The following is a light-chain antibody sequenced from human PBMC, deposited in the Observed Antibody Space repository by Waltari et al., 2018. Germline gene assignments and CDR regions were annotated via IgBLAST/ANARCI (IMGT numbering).Light chain of an antibody. CDR2: AAA. Sequence: DIQMTQSPSALSASVGDRVTITCRASKGISNYVAWFPQKPGKVPTRLIFAAATMDSGVPPRFSGSGSGTEFTLTISRLQPEDFATYYCLHHHSYPLTFGPGTKLQMK. J-gene: IGKJ2*01. V-gene: IGKV1-17*03. CDR1: KGISNY. CDR3: LHHHSYPLT.